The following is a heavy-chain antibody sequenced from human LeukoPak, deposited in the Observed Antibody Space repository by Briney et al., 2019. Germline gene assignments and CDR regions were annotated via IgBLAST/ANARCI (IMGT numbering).Heavy chain of an antibody. J-gene: IGHJ2*01. CDR2: IDYSGST. Sequence: TSETLSLPCTVSGGSISTYYWSWIRQPPGKGLEWLGYIDYSGSTNYNPSLKSRVTISVDTSKNQFSLRLSSVTAADTATYYCARVGQGCFDLWGRGTLVTVSS. CDR1: GGSISTYY. V-gene: IGHV4-59*01. CDR3: ARVGQGCFDL.